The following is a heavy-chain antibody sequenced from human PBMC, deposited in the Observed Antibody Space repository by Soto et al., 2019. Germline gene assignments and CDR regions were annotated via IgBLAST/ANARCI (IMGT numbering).Heavy chain of an antibody. CDR1: GGSISSSSYY. V-gene: IGHV4-39*01. Sequence: QLQLQESGPGLVKPSETLSLTCTVSGGSISSSSYYWGWIRQPPGKGLEWIGSIYYSGSTYQNPSLKSRLTISVDTAKNQFSLKLGSVTAADTAVYYCARHGGSYYRHFQHWGQGSLVTVSS. CDR3: ARHGGSYYRHFQH. J-gene: IGHJ1*01. CDR2: IYYSGST. D-gene: IGHD1-26*01.